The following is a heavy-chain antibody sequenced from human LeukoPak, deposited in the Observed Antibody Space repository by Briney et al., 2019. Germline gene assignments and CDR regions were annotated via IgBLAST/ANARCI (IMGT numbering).Heavy chain of an antibody. CDR3: ARAITGTTELYYFDY. V-gene: IGHV3-9*01. D-gene: IGHD1-7*01. J-gene: IGHJ4*02. CDR2: ISWNSGSI. CDR1: GFTFDDYA. Sequence: GGSLRLSCAASGFTFDDYAMHWVRQAPGKGLEWVSGISWNSGSIGYADSVKGRFTISRDNAKNSLYLQMNSLRAEDTAVYYCARAITGTTELYYFDYWGQGTLVTVSS.